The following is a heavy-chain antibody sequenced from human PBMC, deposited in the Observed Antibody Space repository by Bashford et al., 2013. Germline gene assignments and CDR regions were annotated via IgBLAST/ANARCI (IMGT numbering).Heavy chain of an antibody. CDR3: ARAGGRWLQPFDY. CDR2: IDYSGTSK. Sequence: VRQAPGKGLEWISYIDYSGTSKDYADSVKGRFTISRDNAKNSLYLQLNSLRAEDTGVYYCARAGGRWLQPFDYWGQGTLVTGLL. J-gene: IGHJ4*02. V-gene: IGHV3-48*01. D-gene: IGHD5-24*01.